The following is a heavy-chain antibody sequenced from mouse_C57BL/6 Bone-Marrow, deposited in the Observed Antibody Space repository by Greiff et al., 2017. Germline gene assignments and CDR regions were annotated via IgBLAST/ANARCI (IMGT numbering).Heavy chain of an antibody. CDR2: IYPRSGNT. J-gene: IGHJ4*01. V-gene: IGHV1-81*01. CDR3: ARGDYGSLYAMDY. CDR1: GYTFTSYG. D-gene: IGHD1-1*01. Sequence: QVQLQQSGAELARPGASVKLSCKASGYTFTSYGISWVKQRTGQGLEWIGEIYPRSGNTYYNEKFKGKATMTADKSSSTAYMELRSLTSEDSAVYFCARGDYGSLYAMDYWGQGTSVTVSS.